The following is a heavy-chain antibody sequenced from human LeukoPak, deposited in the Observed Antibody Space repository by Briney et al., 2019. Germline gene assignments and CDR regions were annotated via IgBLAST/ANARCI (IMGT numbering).Heavy chain of an antibody. CDR2: IHDSGST. CDR1: GASITSTYW. V-gene: IGHV4-4*02. CDR3: ATRATAGPW. Sequence: SETLSLTCAVSGASITSTYWSTWVRQPPGKSLEWIGEIHDSGSTNYNPSLKSRVTMSVDKSENQFSLNLTSVTAADTAVYYCATRATAGPWWGQGTLVTVSS. J-gene: IGHJ4*02. D-gene: IGHD6-13*01.